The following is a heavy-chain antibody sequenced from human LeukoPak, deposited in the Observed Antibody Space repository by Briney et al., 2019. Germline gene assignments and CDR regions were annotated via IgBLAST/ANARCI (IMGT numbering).Heavy chain of an antibody. J-gene: IGHJ5*02. V-gene: IGHV3-23*01. D-gene: IGHD3-10*01. CDR1: GLTSRSYV. CDR3: AQASSDCFGSGSLTS. CDR2: ISASGGST. Sequence: PGGSLRLSRAASGLTSRSYVMSWVRQAPGKGLEWVSGISASGGSTYYADAVKGRFTISRDISKNTLYLQMSSLRAEDTAIYYCAQASSDCFGSGSLTSWGQGTLVTVSS.